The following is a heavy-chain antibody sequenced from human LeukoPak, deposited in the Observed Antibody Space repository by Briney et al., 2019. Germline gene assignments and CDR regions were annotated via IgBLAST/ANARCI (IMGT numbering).Heavy chain of an antibody. D-gene: IGHD4-23*01. V-gene: IGHV4-30-4*01. CDR2: IYYSGST. CDR1: GGSISSGDYY. CDR3: AREYDYGGNIGY. Sequence: SETLSLTCTVSGGSISSGDYYWSWIRQPPGKGLEWIAYIYYSGSTYYNPSLQSRVTISVDTSKNQFSLKLSSVTAADTAVYYCAREYDYGGNIGYWGQGTLVTVSS. J-gene: IGHJ4*02.